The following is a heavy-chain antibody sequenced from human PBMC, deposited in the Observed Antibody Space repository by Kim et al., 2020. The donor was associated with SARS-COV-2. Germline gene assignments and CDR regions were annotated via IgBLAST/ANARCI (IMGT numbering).Heavy chain of an antibody. CDR1: GGTFSSYA. CDR3: ATPVGDGYNPADYYYGMDV. D-gene: IGHD3-16*01. CDR2: IIPIFGTA. J-gene: IGHJ6*02. V-gene: IGHV1-69*13. Sequence: SVKVSCKASGGTFSSYAISWVRQAPGQGLEWMGGIIPIFGTANYAQKFQGRVTITADESTSTAYMELSSLRSEDTAVYYCATPVGDGYNPADYYYGMDVWGQGTTVTVSS.